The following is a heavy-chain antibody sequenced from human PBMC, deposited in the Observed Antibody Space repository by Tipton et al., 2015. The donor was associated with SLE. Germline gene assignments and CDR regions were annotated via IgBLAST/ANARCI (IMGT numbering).Heavy chain of an antibody. J-gene: IGHJ4*02. CDR2: VFTTGST. CDR1: GASINSGSNY. V-gene: IGHV4-61*09. CDR3: ASALAYSSLYYFDS. Sequence: TLSLTCSVSGASINSGSNYWTWVRLPAGKRLEWIGHVFTTGSTNYNPSLMSRVTMSLDTSTNQFSLEVTSVTAADTAIYYCASALAYSSLYYFDSWGQGTLVTVSS. D-gene: IGHD4-11*01.